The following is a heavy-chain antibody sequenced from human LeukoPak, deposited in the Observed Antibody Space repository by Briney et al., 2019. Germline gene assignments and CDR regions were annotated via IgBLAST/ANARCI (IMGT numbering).Heavy chain of an antibody. CDR3: ARGVVAALVY. V-gene: IGHV4-59*01. Sequence: SETLSLTCTVSGGSISSYYWSWIRQPPGKGLEWIGYIYCSGSTNYNPSLKSRVTISVDTSKNQFSLKLSSVTAADTAVYYCARGVVAALVYWGQGTLVTVSS. D-gene: IGHD2-15*01. CDR1: GGSISSYY. CDR2: IYCSGST. J-gene: IGHJ4*02.